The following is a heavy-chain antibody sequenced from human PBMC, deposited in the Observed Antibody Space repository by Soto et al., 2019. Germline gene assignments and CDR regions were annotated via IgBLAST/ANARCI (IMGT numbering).Heavy chain of an antibody. D-gene: IGHD3-10*01. CDR1: GFTFSTYS. V-gene: IGHV3-48*02. J-gene: IGHJ6*02. Sequence: PGGSLRLSCAASGFTFSTYSMTWVRQAPGTGLEWVSYISSGGSSIYHADSVKGRFTISRDNAKNSLYLQMNSLRDEDTAVYYCARPGGYGMDVWGQGTTVTVSS. CDR2: ISSGGSSI. CDR3: ARPGGYGMDV.